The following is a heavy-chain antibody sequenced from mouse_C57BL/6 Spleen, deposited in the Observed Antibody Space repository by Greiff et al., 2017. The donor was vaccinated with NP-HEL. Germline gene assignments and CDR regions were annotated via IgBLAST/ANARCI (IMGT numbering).Heavy chain of an antibody. CDR2: IHPNSGST. V-gene: IGHV1-64*01. Sequence: QVQLQQPGAELVKPGASVKLSCKASGYTFTSYWMHWVKQRPGQGLEWIGMIHPNSGSTNYNEKFKSKATLTVDKSSSTAYMQLSSLTSEDSAVYYCARYYGSSWDVDYWGQGTTLTVSS. CDR3: ARYYGSSWDVDY. J-gene: IGHJ2*01. CDR1: GYTFTSYW. D-gene: IGHD1-1*01.